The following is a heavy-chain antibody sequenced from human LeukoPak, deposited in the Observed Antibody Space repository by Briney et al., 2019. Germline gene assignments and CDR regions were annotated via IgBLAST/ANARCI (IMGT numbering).Heavy chain of an antibody. D-gene: IGHD6-13*01. CDR2: IRYDGSNK. CDR1: GFTFSSYG. V-gene: IGHV3-30*02. CDR3: AKDTSEGSSWYYFDY. Sequence: GGSLRLSCAASGFTFSSYGMHWVRQAPGKGLEWVAFIRYDGSNKYYADSVKGRFTISRDNSKNTLYLQMNSLRAEDTAVYYCAKDTSEGSSWYYFDYWGQGTLVTVSS. J-gene: IGHJ4*02.